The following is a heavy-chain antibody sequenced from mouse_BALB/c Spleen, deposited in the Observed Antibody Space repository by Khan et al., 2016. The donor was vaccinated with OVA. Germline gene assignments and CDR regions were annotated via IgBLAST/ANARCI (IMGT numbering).Heavy chain of an antibody. CDR3: ARDGSRYAMDY. V-gene: IGHV1-87*01. J-gene: IGHJ4*01. Sequence: QVRLQQSGAELARPGASVKLSCKASGYIFSSYWMQWVKQRPGQGLEWIGAIYPEDGDTRYTQKFKDKATLTADKSSSTAYMQLSSLASEDSAVYYCARDGSRYAMDYWGQGTSVTVSS. CDR1: GYIFSSYW. CDR2: IYPEDGDT. D-gene: IGHD1-1*01.